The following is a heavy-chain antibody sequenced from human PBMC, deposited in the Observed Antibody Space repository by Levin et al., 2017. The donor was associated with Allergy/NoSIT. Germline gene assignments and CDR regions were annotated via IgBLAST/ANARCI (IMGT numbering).Heavy chain of an antibody. D-gene: IGHD5-18*01. J-gene: IGHJ4*02. CDR2: INPNSGGT. V-gene: IGHV1-2*02. Sequence: GESLKISCKASGYTFTGYYMHWVRQAPGQGLEWMGWINPNSGGTNYAQKFQGRVTMTRDTSISTAYMELSRLRSDDTAVYYCARSAARTNTARRPVDYWGQGTLVTVSS. CDR3: ARSAARTNTARRPVDY. CDR1: GYTFTGYY.